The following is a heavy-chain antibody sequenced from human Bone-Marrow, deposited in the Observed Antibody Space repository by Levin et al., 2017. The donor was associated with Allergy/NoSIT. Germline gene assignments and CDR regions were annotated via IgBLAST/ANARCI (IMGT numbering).Heavy chain of an antibody. CDR1: GGSISDSGDY. V-gene: IGHV4-39*01. J-gene: IGHJ5*02. Sequence: SEILSLTCTISGGSISDSGDYWAWIRQPPGKGPEWMGTIYYTGSTYYNSSLQSRLTMSVDTSKNQFSLRLRSVTATDTAVYYCARRGALNYTPFDPWGQGTLVIVSS. CDR3: ARRGALNYTPFDP. D-gene: IGHD1-7*01. CDR2: IYYTGST.